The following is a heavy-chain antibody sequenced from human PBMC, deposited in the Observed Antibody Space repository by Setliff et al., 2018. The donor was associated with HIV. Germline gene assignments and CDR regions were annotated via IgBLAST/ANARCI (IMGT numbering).Heavy chain of an antibody. J-gene: IGHJ4*02. CDR2: ISWNSGSI. Sequence: SLSLSCAASGFIFDDYAMHWVRQAPGKGLGWVSGISWNSGSIGYADSVNGRFTISRDNAKNSLYLQMNSLRAEDTALYYCAKDWYSSSWYLFDDWGQGTMVTVSS. V-gene: IGHV3-9*01. CDR1: GFIFDDYA. CDR3: AKDWYSSSWYLFDD. D-gene: IGHD6-13*01.